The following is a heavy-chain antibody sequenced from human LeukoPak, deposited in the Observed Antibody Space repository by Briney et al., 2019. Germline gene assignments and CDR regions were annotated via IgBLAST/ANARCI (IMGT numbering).Heavy chain of an antibody. J-gene: IGHJ6*02. CDR2: ISGSGGST. V-gene: IGHV3-23*01. Sequence: GGSLRLSCAASGFTFSSYAMSWVRQAPGKGLEWASAISGSGGSTYYAASVKGRFTISRDNSKNTLYLQMNSLRAEDTAVYYCAKEGSSGWYDYYYYGMDVWGQGTTVTVSS. CDR1: GFTFSSYA. CDR3: AKEGSSGWYDYYYYGMDV. D-gene: IGHD6-19*01.